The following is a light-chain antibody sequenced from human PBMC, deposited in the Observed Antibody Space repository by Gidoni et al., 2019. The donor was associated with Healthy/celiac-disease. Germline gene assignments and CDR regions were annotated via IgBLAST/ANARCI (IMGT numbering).Light chain of an antibody. CDR1: QSVSSSY. CDR3: QQYGSSPTWT. V-gene: IGKV3-20*01. J-gene: IGKJ1*01. CDR2: GAS. Sequence: DIVLTQSPCTLSLSPGERATLSCRASQSVSSSYLAWYQQKPGQAPRLLIYGASSRATGIPDRFSGSGSGTDFTLTISRLEPEDFAVYYCQQYGSSPTWTFGQGTKVEIK.